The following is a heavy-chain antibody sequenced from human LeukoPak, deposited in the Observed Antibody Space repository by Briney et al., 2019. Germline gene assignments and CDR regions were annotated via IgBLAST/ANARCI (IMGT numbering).Heavy chain of an antibody. CDR3: AKGDCASGSCYFDD. Sequence: GGSLRLSCAASGFSLSKHPMYWVRQAPGKGLEWVSSLSDTGDSRHYADSVKGRFTISRDSARSALYLQMNSLRAEDTAVYYCAKGDCASGSCYFDDWGQGSQVTVSS. CDR1: GFSLSKHP. CDR2: LSDTGDSR. J-gene: IGHJ4*02. V-gene: IGHV3-23*01. D-gene: IGHD2-8*01.